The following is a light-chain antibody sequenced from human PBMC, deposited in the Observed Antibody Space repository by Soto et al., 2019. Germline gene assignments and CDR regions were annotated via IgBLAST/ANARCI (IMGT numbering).Light chain of an antibody. V-gene: IGLV2-14*01. Sequence: QSVLTQPASVSGSPGQSITISCTGTSSDVGAYKYVSWYQQHPGQAPKLMIYEVSNRPSGVSNRFSGSKSGNTASLTISGLQAEDEADYYCSSHTSGSTVYVFGTGTKLTVL. J-gene: IGLJ1*01. CDR3: SSHTSGSTVYV. CDR2: EVS. CDR1: SSDVGAYKY.